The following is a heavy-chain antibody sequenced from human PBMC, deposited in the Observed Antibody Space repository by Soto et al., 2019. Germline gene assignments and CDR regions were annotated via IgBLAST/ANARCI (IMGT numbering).Heavy chain of an antibody. Sequence: EASVKVSCKASGYTFTSYAIHWVRQAPGQRLEWMGWINAGNGNTKYSQKFQGRVTITRDTSASTAYMELRSLTSEDTAVYFCARDGAVSGDSNFDYWGQGTLVTVSS. D-gene: IGHD6-19*01. J-gene: IGHJ4*02. CDR2: INAGNGNT. CDR3: ARDGAVSGDSNFDY. CDR1: GYTFTSYA. V-gene: IGHV1-3*01.